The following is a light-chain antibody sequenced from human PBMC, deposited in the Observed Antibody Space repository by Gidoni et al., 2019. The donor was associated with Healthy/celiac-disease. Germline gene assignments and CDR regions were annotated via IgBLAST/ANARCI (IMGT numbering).Light chain of an antibody. V-gene: IGKV3-20*01. CDR3: QQYGSSSIT. CDR2: GAS. Sequence: VLTQSPGTLSLSPGERATLSCRASQSVSSSYLAWYQQKPGQAPRLLIYGASSRATGIPDRFSGSGSGTDFTLTISRLEPEDFAVYYCQQYGSSSITFGQGTRLEIK. CDR1: QSVSSSY. J-gene: IGKJ5*01.